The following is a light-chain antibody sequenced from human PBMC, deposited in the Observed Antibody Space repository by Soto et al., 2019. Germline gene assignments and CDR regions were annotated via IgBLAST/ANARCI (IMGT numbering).Light chain of an antibody. Sequence: QPVLTQSPSASASLGASVNLTCTLSSGHSFYAVAWHQQQPEKGPRYLMKLNSDGSHSKGDAIPDRFSGSSSGAERYLTISSLQSEDEADYYCQTWGTGIQVFGGGTKVTVL. V-gene: IGLV4-69*01. CDR1: SGHSFYA. CDR3: QTWGTGIQV. J-gene: IGLJ3*02. CDR2: LNSDGSH.